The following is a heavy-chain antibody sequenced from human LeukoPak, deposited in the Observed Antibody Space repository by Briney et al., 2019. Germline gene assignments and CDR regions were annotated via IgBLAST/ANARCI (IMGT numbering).Heavy chain of an antibody. CDR3: ASRKLGNDY. J-gene: IGHJ4*02. V-gene: IGHV4-4*07. D-gene: IGHD7-27*01. CDR2: IYTSGTI. Sequence: PSETLSLTCTVSGGSISSYYWSWIRQPAGTALEWIGRIYTSGTITYNPSLKSRVTMSVDTSKNQFSLKLISVTAADTAVYYCASRKLGNDYWGQGTLVTVSS. CDR1: GGSISSYY.